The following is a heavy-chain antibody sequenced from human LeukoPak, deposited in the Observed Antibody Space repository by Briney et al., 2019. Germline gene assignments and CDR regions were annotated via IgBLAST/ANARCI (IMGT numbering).Heavy chain of an antibody. D-gene: IGHD2-2*01. V-gene: IGHV3-23*01. CDR2: ISGSGGST. Sequence: GGSLRLSCAASGFTFSSYAMSWVRQAPGKGLEWVSAISGSGGSTYCADSVKGRFTISRDNSKNTLYLQMNSLRAEDTAVYYCAKWPYCSSTSCYTNWFDPWGQGTLVTVSS. J-gene: IGHJ5*02. CDR1: GFTFSSYA. CDR3: AKWPYCSSTSCYTNWFDP.